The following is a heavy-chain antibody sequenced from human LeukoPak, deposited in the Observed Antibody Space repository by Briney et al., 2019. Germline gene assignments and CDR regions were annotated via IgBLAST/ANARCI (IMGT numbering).Heavy chain of an antibody. D-gene: IGHD1-14*01. Sequence: PGGSLRLSCAASGFTFSSYWMSWVRQAPGKGLEWVANIKQDGSEKYYVDSVKGRFTVSRDNAKNTLYLQMNSLRAEDTAVYYCAPSGGRNNLFYWGQGILVTVSS. CDR2: IKQDGSEK. CDR1: GFTFSSYW. CDR3: APSGGRNNLFY. J-gene: IGHJ4*02. V-gene: IGHV3-7*01.